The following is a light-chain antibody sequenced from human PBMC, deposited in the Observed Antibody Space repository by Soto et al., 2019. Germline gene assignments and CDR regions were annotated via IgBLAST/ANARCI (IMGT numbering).Light chain of an antibody. CDR1: QTVNSDY. V-gene: IGKV3-20*01. J-gene: IGKJ1*01. CDR3: HQFGYSPRT. Sequence: EIVLTQSPGPLSLSPGETATLSCRASQTVNSDYLAWFQQRPGQAPRHLIFATSRRATDIPDRFSGSGSGTAFTLAMRRLEPADFAVYYCHQFGYSPRTFGQGAKVE. CDR2: ATS.